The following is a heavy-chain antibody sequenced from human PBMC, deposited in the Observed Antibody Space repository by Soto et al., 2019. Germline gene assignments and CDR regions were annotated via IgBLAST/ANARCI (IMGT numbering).Heavy chain of an antibody. CDR2: IYTDGSRA. Sequence: EVQLVESGGGLVQPGGSLRLSCEASGFTFSSYWMHWVRQAPGKGLVWVSRIYTDGSRADYADSVKGRFTISRDNAKNTVYLQVNSLGAEDTAVCYCARGARNYYYFDYWGQGTLVTVSS. V-gene: IGHV3-74*01. CDR3: ARGARNYYYFDY. CDR1: GFTFSSYW. J-gene: IGHJ4*02. D-gene: IGHD1-7*01.